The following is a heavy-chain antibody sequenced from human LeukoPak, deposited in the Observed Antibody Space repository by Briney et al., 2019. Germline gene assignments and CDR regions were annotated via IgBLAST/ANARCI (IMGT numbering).Heavy chain of an antibody. CDR1: GFTFSAYA. CDR3: ARYSSDWGTPDY. CDR2: ISGSGDTT. D-gene: IGHD6-19*01. Sequence: GGSLRLSCAASGFTFSAYAMTWVRQAPGEGLEWLSGISGSGDTTYYADSVKGRFTISRDNSKNTLYLQMNSLRAEDTAVYYCARYSSDWGTPDYWGQGTLVTVSS. J-gene: IGHJ4*02. V-gene: IGHV3-23*01.